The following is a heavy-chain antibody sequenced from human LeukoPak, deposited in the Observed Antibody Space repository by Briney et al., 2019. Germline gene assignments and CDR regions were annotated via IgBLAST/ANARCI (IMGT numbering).Heavy chain of an antibody. J-gene: IGHJ4*02. Sequence: GASVKVSCKASGYTFTSYDINWVRQATGQGLEWMGWMNPNSGNTGYAQKFQGRVTMTRNTSISTAYMELSSLRSEDTAVYHCARAGGYCGRISCPYYFDYWGQGSLVAVSS. D-gene: IGHD2-15*01. CDR3: ARAGGYCGRISCPYYFDY. CDR1: GYTFTSYD. CDR2: MNPNSGNT. V-gene: IGHV1-8*01.